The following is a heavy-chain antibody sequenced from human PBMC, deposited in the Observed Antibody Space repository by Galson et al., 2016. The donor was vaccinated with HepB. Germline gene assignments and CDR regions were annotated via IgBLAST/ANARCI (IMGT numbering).Heavy chain of an antibody. J-gene: IGHJ6*02. D-gene: IGHD3-3*01. CDR1: GFTFNNAW. CDR3: NREYYDFWRGYGMDV. Sequence: SLRLSCAASGFTFNNAWMNWVRQAPGKGLEWVGHIKTKSDGGTTGYTAPVKGRFTISRDDSKNTVYLQMNSLKTEDTAVYYCNREYYDFWRGYGMDVWGQGTTVTVSS. CDR2: IKTKSDGGTT. V-gene: IGHV3-15*07.